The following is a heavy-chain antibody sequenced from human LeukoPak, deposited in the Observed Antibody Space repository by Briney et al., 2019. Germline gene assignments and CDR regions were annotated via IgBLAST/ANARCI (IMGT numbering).Heavy chain of an antibody. CDR2: IYPGDSTI. J-gene: IGHJ4*02. D-gene: IGHD1-7*01. Sequence: GESLKISCKGSGYSFSNYWIGWVRQMPGKGLECMGIIYPGDSTIRLNPSFQGQVTLSADKSINTAYLQWSSLRASDTAMYYCARYPVNYGGFGYWGQGTLVTVSS. V-gene: IGHV5-51*01. CDR1: GYSFSNYW. CDR3: ARYPVNYGGFGY.